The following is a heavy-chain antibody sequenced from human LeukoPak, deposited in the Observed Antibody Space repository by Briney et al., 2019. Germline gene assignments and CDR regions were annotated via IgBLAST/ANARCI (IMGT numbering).Heavy chain of an antibody. CDR1: GFTFSSYA. CDR2: ISGSGGST. D-gene: IGHD3-10*01. J-gene: IGHJ3*02. Sequence: PGGSLRLSCAASGFTFSSYAVSWVRQAPGKGLEWVSAISGSGGSTYYADSVKGRFAISRDNSKNTLYLQMNSLRAEDTAVYYCAKAVITMVREPGAFDIWGQGTMVTVSS. CDR3: AKAVITMVREPGAFDI. V-gene: IGHV3-23*01.